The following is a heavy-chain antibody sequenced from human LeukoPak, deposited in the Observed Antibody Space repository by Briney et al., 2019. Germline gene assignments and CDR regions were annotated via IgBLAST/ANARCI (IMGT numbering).Heavy chain of an antibody. V-gene: IGHV4-34*01. CDR1: GGSFSGYY. Sequence: SETLSLTCAVYGGSFSGYYWSWIRQPPGKGLEWIGEINHSGSTNYNPSLKSRVTISVDTSKNQFSLKLSSVTAADTAVYYCARALTLPYYYGSGNYSGYTDVWGKGTTVTVSS. CDR3: ARALTLPYYYGSGNYSGYTDV. CDR2: INHSGST. J-gene: IGHJ6*03. D-gene: IGHD3-10*01.